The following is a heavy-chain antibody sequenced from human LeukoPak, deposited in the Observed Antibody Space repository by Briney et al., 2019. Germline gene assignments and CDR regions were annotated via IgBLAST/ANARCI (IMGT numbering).Heavy chain of an antibody. Sequence: QPGGSLRLSCAASGYTFSSYWRHWVRQAPGRGRVWVSRINSDGISTGYADSVKGRFTISRHNAKNTLYLQINSLRAGDTAGYCCARGAGHYRGQGTLVTVSS. CDR2: INSDGIST. CDR1: GYTFSSYW. V-gene: IGHV3-74*01. CDR3: ARGAGHY. J-gene: IGHJ4*02.